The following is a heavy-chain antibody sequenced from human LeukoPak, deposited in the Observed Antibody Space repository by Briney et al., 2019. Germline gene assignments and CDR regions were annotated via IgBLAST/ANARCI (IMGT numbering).Heavy chain of an antibody. CDR3: RTYDSSGYYSFDI. CDR1: GGSISSSSYY. Sequence: PSETLSLTCTVSGGSISSSSYYWGWIRQPPGKGLEWIGSINCSGSTYSNPSFKRRVIMSVDTSKNQFSLRLSSVTAADTAVYYCRTYDSSGYYSFDIWGQGTMVTVSS. D-gene: IGHD3-22*01. CDR2: INCSGST. J-gene: IGHJ3*02. V-gene: IGHV4-39*01.